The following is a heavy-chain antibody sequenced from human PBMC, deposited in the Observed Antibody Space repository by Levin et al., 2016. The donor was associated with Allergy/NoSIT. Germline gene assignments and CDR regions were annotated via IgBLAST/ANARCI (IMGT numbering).Heavy chain of an antibody. V-gene: IGHV1-69*10. J-gene: IGHJ3*02. CDR3: ARETEDAFDI. Sequence: WVRQAPGQGLEWMGGIIPILGIANYAQKFQGRVTITADESTSTAYMELSSLRSEDTAVYYCARETEDAFDIWGQGTMVTVSS. CDR2: IIPILGIA.